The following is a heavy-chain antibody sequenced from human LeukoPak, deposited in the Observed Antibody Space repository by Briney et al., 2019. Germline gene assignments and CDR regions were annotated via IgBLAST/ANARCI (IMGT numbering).Heavy chain of an antibody. J-gene: IGHJ4*02. CDR1: GFTFSSYA. CDR2: ISYGGDNK. CDR3: ARDFEAHDLRPIGY. Sequence: GRSLRLSCAASGFTFSSYAMHWVRQAPGKGLEWVAVISYGGDNKYYADSVKGRFTISRDNSKNTLYLQMNSLRAEDTAVYYCARDFEAHDLRPIGYWGQGTLVPSPQ. D-gene: IGHD3-3*01. V-gene: IGHV3-30*01.